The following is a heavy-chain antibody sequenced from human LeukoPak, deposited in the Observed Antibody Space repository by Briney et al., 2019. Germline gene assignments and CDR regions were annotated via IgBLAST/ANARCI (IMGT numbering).Heavy chain of an antibody. CDR1: GGSISSYY. CDR2: IYYSGST. D-gene: IGHD4-11*01. Sequence: PSETLSPTCTVSGGSISSYYWSWIRQPPGKGLEWIGYIYYSGSTNYNPSLKSRVTISVDTSKNQFSLKLSSVTAADTAVYYCAGPGETTGFDYWGQGTLVTVSS. J-gene: IGHJ4*02. CDR3: AGPGETTGFDY. V-gene: IGHV4-59*01.